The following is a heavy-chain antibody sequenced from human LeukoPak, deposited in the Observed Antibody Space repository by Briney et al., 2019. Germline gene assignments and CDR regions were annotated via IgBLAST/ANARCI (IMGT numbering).Heavy chain of an antibody. V-gene: IGHV1-18*04. CDR2: ISAYNGNT. Sequence: ASVKVSCKASGYTFTSYGISWVRQAPGQGLEWMGLISAYNGNTNYAQKLQGRVTMTTDTSTSTAYMELRSLRSDDTAVYYCARDPVYGDYVHAFDIWGQGTMVTVSS. J-gene: IGHJ3*02. CDR3: ARDPVYGDYVHAFDI. D-gene: IGHD4-17*01. CDR1: GYTFTSYG.